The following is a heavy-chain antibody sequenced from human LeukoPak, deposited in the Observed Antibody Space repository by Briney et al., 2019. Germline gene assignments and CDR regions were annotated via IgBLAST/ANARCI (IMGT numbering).Heavy chain of an antibody. D-gene: IGHD1-26*01. J-gene: IGHJ4*02. CDR1: GGTFSSYA. CDR3: ARERVIVGAIDY. Sequence: SVKVSCKASGGTFSSYAISWVRQAPGQGLEWMGRIIPILGIANYAQKFQGRVTSTADKSTSTAYMELSSLRSEDTAVYYCARERVIVGAIDYWGRGPLLTVSS. V-gene: IGHV1-69*04. CDR2: IIPILGIA.